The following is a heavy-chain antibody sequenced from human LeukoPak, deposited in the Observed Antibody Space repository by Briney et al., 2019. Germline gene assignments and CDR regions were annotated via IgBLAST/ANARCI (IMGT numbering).Heavy chain of an antibody. CDR2: ISSSSSTI. CDR3: ARDKLRDWFDP. V-gene: IGHV3-48*04. CDR1: GFTFSSYS. D-gene: IGHD4-17*01. Sequence: PGGSLRLSCAASGFTFSSYSMNWVRQAPGKGLEWVSYISSSSSTIYYADSVKGRFTISRDNAKNSLYLQTNSLRAEDTAVYYCARDKLRDWFDPWGQGTLVTVSS. J-gene: IGHJ5*02.